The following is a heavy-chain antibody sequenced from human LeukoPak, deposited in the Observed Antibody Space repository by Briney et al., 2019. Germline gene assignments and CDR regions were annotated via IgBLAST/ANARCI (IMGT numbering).Heavy chain of an antibody. Sequence: GGSLRLSCAASGFTFRNHAMNWVRQAPGRGLEWVSVISGSGETTYYADSVKGRFTISRDNSQNTLYLQMSSLRGEDTALYYCAKDRGMVGASVRAFDYWGQGTLVTVSS. V-gene: IGHV3-23*01. CDR3: AKDRGMVGASVRAFDY. J-gene: IGHJ4*02. CDR2: ISGSGETT. CDR1: GFTFRNHA. D-gene: IGHD1-26*01.